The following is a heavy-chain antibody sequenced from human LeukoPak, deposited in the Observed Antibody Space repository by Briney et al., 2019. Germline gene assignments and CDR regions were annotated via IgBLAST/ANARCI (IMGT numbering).Heavy chain of an antibody. Sequence: GASVKVSCKASGYTFTSYAMHWVRQAPGQRLEWMGWINAGNGNTKYSQKFQGRVTITRDTSASTAYMELSSLRSEDTAVYYCARPQTFDCSSTSCYYYYGMDVWGQGTTVTVSS. V-gene: IGHV1-3*01. J-gene: IGHJ6*02. CDR3: ARPQTFDCSSTSCYYYYGMDV. CDR1: GYTFTSYA. CDR2: INAGNGNT. D-gene: IGHD2-2*01.